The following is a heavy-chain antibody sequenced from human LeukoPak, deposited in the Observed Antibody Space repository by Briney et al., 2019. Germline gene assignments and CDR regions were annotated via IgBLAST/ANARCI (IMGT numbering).Heavy chain of an antibody. D-gene: IGHD2-8*01. Sequence: PSETLSLTCTVSGGSISSSSYYWGWIRQPPGKGLEWIGSIYYSGSTYYNPSLKSRVTISVDTSKNQFSLKLSSVTAADTAVYYCARDPNGPNYFYYWGQGTLVTVSS. V-gene: IGHV4-39*07. J-gene: IGHJ4*02. CDR3: ARDPNGPNYFYY. CDR1: GGSISSSSYY. CDR2: IYYSGST.